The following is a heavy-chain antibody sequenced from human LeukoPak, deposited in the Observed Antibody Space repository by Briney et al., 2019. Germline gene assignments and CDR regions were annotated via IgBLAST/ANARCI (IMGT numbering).Heavy chain of an antibody. V-gene: IGHV3-21*01. J-gene: IGHJ4*02. CDR2: ISSSSSYI. CDR1: GFTFSSYS. Sequence: PGGSLRLSCAASGFTFSSYSMNWVRQALGKGLEWVSSISSSSSYIYYADSVRGRFTISRDNAKNSLYLQMNSLRAEDTALYYCARDLGGDYFDYWGQGTLVTVSS. D-gene: IGHD1-26*01. CDR3: ARDLGGDYFDY.